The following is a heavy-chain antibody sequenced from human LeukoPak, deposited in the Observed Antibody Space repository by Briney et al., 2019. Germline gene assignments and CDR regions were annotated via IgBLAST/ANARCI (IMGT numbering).Heavy chain of an antibody. CDR3: ASTDGGWSVFDY. Sequence: PGGSLRLSCAASGFTVSSNYMSWVRQAPGKGLEWVSVIYSGGSTYYADSVKGRFTISRDNSKNTLYLQMNSLRAEDTAVYYCASTDGGWSVFDYRGQGTLVTVSS. D-gene: IGHD6-19*01. CDR2: IYSGGST. CDR1: GFTVSSNY. V-gene: IGHV3-66*01. J-gene: IGHJ4*02.